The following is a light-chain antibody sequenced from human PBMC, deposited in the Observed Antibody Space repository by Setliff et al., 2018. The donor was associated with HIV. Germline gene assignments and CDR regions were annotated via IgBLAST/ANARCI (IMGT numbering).Light chain of an antibody. J-gene: IGLJ1*01. CDR3: CSYAGNAYV. V-gene: IGLV2-11*01. Sequence: QSALTQPASVSGSPGQSITISCTGISSDVVDFNFVSWYHQHPGKAPKLMISDVSKRPSGVPDRFSGSKSGNTASLTISGLQAEDEADYYCCSYAGNAYVFGAGTKVTVL. CDR1: SSDVVDFNF. CDR2: DVS.